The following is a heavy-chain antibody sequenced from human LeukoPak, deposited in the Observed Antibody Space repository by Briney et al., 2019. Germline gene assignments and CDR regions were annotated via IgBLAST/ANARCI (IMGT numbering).Heavy chain of an antibody. D-gene: IGHD6-13*01. CDR2: IYPDDSDT. CDR1: GYSFTDYW. Sequence: GESLKISCKGSGYSFTDYWIGWVRQMPGKGLEWMGIIYPDDSDTRYSPPFQGQVTISADKSVSTAYLQWSSLKASDTAMYYCARTIAAAGNTFDYWGQGTLVTVSS. V-gene: IGHV5-51*01. J-gene: IGHJ4*02. CDR3: ARTIAAAGNTFDY.